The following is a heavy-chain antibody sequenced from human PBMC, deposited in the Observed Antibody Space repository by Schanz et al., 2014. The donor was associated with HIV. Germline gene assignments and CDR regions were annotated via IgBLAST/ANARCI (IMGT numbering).Heavy chain of an antibody. CDR1: GDSISNYY. Sequence: QVQLQESGPGLVKPSETLSLTCNVSGDSISNYYWTWIRQPAGRGLEWIGRVYSGGSSNYNPSLKSRVTISVDTSKNQISLKLTSVTAADTAVYYCARTDCSTSTSCYGIEDWFDPWGQGTLVTVSS. CDR2: VYSGGSS. J-gene: IGHJ5*02. CDR3: ARTDCSTSTSCYGIEDWFDP. V-gene: IGHV4-4*07. D-gene: IGHD2-2*01.